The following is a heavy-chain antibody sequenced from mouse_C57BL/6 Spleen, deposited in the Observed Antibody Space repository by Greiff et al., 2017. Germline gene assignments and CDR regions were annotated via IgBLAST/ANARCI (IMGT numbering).Heavy chain of an antibody. CDR1: GYTFTSYW. Sequence: QVQLKQPGAELVKPGASVKLSCKASGYTFTSYWMHWVKQRPGRGLEWIGRIDPNGGGTKYNEKFKSKATLTVDKPSSTAYMQLSSLTSEDSAVYYCARSPPHYYGSSWYFDYWGQGTTRTVSS. CDR3: ARSPPHYYGSSWYFDY. CDR2: IDPNGGGT. D-gene: IGHD1-1*01. V-gene: IGHV1-72*01. J-gene: IGHJ2*01.